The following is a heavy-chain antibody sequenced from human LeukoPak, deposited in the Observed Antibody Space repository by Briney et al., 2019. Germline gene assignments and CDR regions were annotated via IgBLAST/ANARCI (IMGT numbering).Heavy chain of an antibody. CDR1: AYTFTGYY. D-gene: IGHD1-1*01. Sequence: ASVKVSCKASAYTFTGYYMHWVRQAPGQGLEWMGWINLKSGGTNYAQKFQGRLTMTRDMSTSTVYMDLSSLRSEDTALYYCARAPSPRQPFDYWGQGTLVTVSS. CDR2: INLKSGGT. CDR3: ARAPSPRQPFDY. V-gene: IGHV1-2*02. J-gene: IGHJ4*02.